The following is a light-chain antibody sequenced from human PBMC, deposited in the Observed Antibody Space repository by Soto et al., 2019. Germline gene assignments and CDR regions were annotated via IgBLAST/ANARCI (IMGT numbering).Light chain of an antibody. J-gene: IGKJ1*01. Sequence: EIVMTQSRPTLSVSPGERDTLSRRASQSISDTLAWYQQRPGQAPRLLIYGASTRAHGFPARFSGSGSGTDFTLTISSLQSEDVAVYYCQQYNNWPWTFGQGTKVDIK. CDR1: QSISDT. V-gene: IGKV3-15*01. CDR2: GAS. CDR3: QQYNNWPWT.